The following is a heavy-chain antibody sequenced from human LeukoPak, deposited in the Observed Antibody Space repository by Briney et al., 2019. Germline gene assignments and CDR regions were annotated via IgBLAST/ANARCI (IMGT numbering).Heavy chain of an antibody. CDR1: GGSFSGYY. V-gene: IGHV4-34*01. Sequence: SETLSLTCAVYGGSFSGYYWSWLRQPPGKGLEWIGEINHSGSTNYNPSLKSRVTISVDTSKKQFSLKLSSVSAADTAVYYCARGRTKLRAGPAESFQHWGQGTLVTVSS. J-gene: IGHJ1*01. CDR2: INHSGST. CDR3: ARGRTKLRAGPAESFQH. D-gene: IGHD1-7*01.